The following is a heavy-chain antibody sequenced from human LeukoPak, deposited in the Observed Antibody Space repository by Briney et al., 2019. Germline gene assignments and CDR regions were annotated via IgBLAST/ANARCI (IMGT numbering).Heavy chain of an antibody. J-gene: IGHJ3*02. V-gene: IGHV3-15*01. CDR2: IKSKTDGGTT. D-gene: IGHD6-19*01. CDR3: ATGYTTGESDAFDI. CDR1: GXTFSNAW. Sequence: GGSLRLSCAASGXTFSNAWLTWVRQAPGKGLEWVGRIKSKTDGGTTDNAAPVKGRFTISRDDSKNTLYLEMNSLKTEDTAVYYCATGYTTGESDAFDIWGQGTMVTVSS.